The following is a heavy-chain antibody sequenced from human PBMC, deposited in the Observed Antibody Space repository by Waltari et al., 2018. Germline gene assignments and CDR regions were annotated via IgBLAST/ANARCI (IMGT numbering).Heavy chain of an antibody. CDR3: ARVGFGEYMDV. J-gene: IGHJ6*03. D-gene: IGHD3-10*01. CDR1: GFTVSSNY. V-gene: IGHV3-53*02. Sequence: EVQLVETGGGLIQPGGSLRLSCAASGFTVSSNYMSCVRQAPGKGLEWVSVIYSGGSTYYADSVKGRFTISRDNSKNTLYLQMNSLRAEDTAVYYCARVGFGEYMDVWGKGTTVTVSS. CDR2: IYSGGST.